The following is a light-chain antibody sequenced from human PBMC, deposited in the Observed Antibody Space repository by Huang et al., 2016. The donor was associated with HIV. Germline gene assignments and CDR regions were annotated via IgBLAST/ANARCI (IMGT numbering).Light chain of an antibody. J-gene: IGKJ1*01. CDR3: LQHHGYPRT. CDR1: QDISNY. Sequence: DIQLTQSPSAMSASVGDRVSITCRASQDISNYLALFQQKPGGAPKRLSYAASSLQSGVPSRFSASGSGTKFTLKISGLQPEDFATYYCLQHHGYPRTFGQGTKV. CDR2: AAS. V-gene: IGKV1-17*03.